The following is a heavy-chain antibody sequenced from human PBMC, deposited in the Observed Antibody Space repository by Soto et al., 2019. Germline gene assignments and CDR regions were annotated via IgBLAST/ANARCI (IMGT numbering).Heavy chain of an antibody. J-gene: IGHJ6*02. V-gene: IGHV6-1*01. Sequence: SQTLALTVRSSGDSVSINSSAWDLIRQSPASGLDWLGRTYYRSKWYNDYAVSVKSRITITPDTSKNQFSLLLNSVTPEDTAVYYCARDTVMVTPVYYYYGMDVWGQGTTVTVSS. D-gene: IGHD5-18*01. CDR3: ARDTVMVTPVYYYYGMDV. CDR2: TYYRSKWYN. CDR1: GDSVSINSSA.